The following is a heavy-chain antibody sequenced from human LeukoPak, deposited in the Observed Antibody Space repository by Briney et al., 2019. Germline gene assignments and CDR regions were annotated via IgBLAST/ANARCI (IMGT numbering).Heavy chain of an antibody. V-gene: IGHV1-69*05. CDR1: GGTFSSYA. CDR2: SVPIFGTA. D-gene: IGHD2-21*02. Sequence: SSVKVSCKACGGTFSSYAISWLRQAPGQGLEWVGVSVPIFGTANYAKKYQGRVTIDTHESATTAYMELSSIRSEDTAVYYCARALMGGGDYHFDYWGQGTLVTVSS. CDR3: ARALMGGGDYHFDY. J-gene: IGHJ4*02.